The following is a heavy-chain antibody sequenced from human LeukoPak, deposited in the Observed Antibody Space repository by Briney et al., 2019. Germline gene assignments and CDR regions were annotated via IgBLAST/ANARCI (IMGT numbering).Heavy chain of an antibody. CDR3: AKACSGGSCFDY. CDR2: ISPNSGGT. V-gene: IGHV1-2*04. Sequence: ASVKVSCKASGYTFTGYYMHWVRQAPGQGLEWMGWISPNSGGTNYAQKFQGWVTMTRDASISTAYMELSRLRSDDTAVYYCAKACSGGSCFDYWGQGTLVTVSS. D-gene: IGHD2-15*01. CDR1: GYTFTGYY. J-gene: IGHJ4*02.